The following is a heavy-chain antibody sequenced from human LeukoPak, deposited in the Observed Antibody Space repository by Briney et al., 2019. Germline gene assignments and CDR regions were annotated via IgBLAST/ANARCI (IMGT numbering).Heavy chain of an antibody. CDR2: INTNTGNP. CDR1: GYTFPTYA. V-gene: IGHV7-4-1*02. D-gene: IGHD5-12*01. J-gene: IGHJ4*02. Sequence: ASVKVSCKASGYTFPTYAMNWVRQAPGQGLEWMGWINTNTGNPTYAQGFTGRFVFSLDTSVSTAYLQISSLKAEDTAVYYCARDEWLRFFDYWGQGTLVTVSS. CDR3: ARDEWLRFFDY.